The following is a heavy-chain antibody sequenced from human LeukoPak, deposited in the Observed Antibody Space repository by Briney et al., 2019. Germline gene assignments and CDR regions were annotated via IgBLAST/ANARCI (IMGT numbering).Heavy chain of an antibody. Sequence: GASVKVSCKASGYLFTNYAMNWVRQAPGQGLEWMGWINTNTGNPTYAQGFTGRFVFSLDTSVSTAYLQISSLKPEDTAVYYCARDTDKPFDYWGQGTLVTVSS. J-gene: IGHJ4*02. CDR2: INTNTGNP. D-gene: IGHD4-17*01. CDR1: GYLFTNYA. CDR3: ARDTDKPFDY. V-gene: IGHV7-4-1*02.